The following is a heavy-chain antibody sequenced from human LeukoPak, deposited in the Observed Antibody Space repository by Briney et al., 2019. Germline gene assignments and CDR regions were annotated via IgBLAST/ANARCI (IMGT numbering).Heavy chain of an antibody. Sequence: PSETLSLTCTVSGGSISNYYWSWIRQPAGKGLEWTGRINTSGSTNYNPSLESRVTMSVDTSKNQFSLKLSSVTAADTAVYFCARSRGTTMVTRFDYWGQGTLVTVSS. V-gene: IGHV4-4*07. CDR3: ARSRGTTMVTRFDY. CDR1: GGSISNYY. D-gene: IGHD5-18*01. J-gene: IGHJ4*02. CDR2: INTSGST.